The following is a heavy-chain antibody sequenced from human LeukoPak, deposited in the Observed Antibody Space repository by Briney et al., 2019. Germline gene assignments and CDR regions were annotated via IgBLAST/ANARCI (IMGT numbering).Heavy chain of an antibody. J-gene: IGHJ6*03. D-gene: IGHD3-10*01. V-gene: IGHV4-61*02. CDR3: ARTTGGSVGELLSYYYYYYYMDV. CDR2: IYTSGST. Sequence: PSETLSLTCTVSGGSISSGSYYWSWIRQPAGKGLEWIGRIYTSGSTNYNPSLKSRVTISVDTSKNQFSLKLSSVTAADTAVYYCARTTGGSVGELLSYYYYYYYMDVWGKGTTVTISS. CDR1: GGSISSGSYY.